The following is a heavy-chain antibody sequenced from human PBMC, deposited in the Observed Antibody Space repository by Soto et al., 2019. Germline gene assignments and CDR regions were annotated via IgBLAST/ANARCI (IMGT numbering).Heavy chain of an antibody. J-gene: IGHJ4*02. CDR1: GYTFTSYG. V-gene: IGHV1-18*01. Sequence: QVQLVQSGAEVKKPGASVKVSCKASGYTFTSYGISWVRQAPGQGLEWMGCISVYTGNTNYAQKLQGRVTMTTETSTSTAYMELRSLRSDDTAVYYCARDPRYYYNSGSAEGYFDYWGQGTLVTVSS. D-gene: IGHD3-10*01. CDR2: ISVYTGNT. CDR3: ARDPRYYYNSGSAEGYFDY.